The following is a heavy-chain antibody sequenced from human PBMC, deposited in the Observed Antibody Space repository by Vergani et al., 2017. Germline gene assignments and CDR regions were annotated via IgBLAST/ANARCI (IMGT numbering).Heavy chain of an antibody. CDR1: GYTFTDHY. Sequence: EVQLVQSGAEVKKPGATMKISCKVSGYTFTDHYMHWVKQAPGKGLEWMGLVDPEDGETIYAEKFKGRVTIAADTSTDTAHLELSSLRSEDTAVYYCARDRPRGYSGYDSPYYFDYWGQGTLVTVSS. V-gene: IGHV1-69-2*01. D-gene: IGHD5-12*01. CDR3: ARDRPRGYSGYDSPYYFDY. J-gene: IGHJ4*02. CDR2: VDPEDGET.